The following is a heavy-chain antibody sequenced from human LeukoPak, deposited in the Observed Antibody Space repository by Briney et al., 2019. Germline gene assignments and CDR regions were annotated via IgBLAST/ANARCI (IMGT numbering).Heavy chain of an antibody. CDR1: GYTFTSYA. CDR3: ARGELIAVAGYYYYYYMDV. D-gene: IGHD6-19*01. Sequence: ASVKVSCKASGYTFTSYAMHWVRQAPGQRLEWMGWINAGNGNTKYSQEFQGRVTITRDTSASTAYMELSSLRSEDMAVYYCARGELIAVAGYYYYYYMDVWGKGTTVTVSS. V-gene: IGHV1-3*03. CDR2: INAGNGNT. J-gene: IGHJ6*03.